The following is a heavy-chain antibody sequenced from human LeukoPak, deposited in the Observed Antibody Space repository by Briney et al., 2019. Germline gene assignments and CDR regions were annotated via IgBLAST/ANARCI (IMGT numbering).Heavy chain of an antibody. Sequence: SETLSLTCSVSGGSLISSTYYWGWVRQSPEKGLEWIGTIYYNGNTFHTPSLRSRLTISLDMSKSQFSLKLSSVTAADTAVYYCATHAASNRHDFWGQGILVTVSS. CDR2: IYYNGNT. V-gene: IGHV4-39*01. D-gene: IGHD6-25*01. J-gene: IGHJ4*02. CDR1: GGSLISSTYY. CDR3: ATHAASNRHDF.